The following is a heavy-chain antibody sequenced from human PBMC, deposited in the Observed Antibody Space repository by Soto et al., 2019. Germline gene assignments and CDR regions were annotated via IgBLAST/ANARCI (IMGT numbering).Heavy chain of an antibody. CDR3: ARERPVRRSIRGTTGTKNNWFDP. V-gene: IGHV1-18*04. CDR2: ISAYNGNT. CDR1: GYTFTSYG. J-gene: IGHJ5*02. Sequence: ASVKVSCKASGYTFTSYGISWVRQAPGQGLEWMGWISAYNGNTNYAQKLQGRVTMTTDTSTSTAYMELRSLRSDDAAVYYCARERPVRRSIRGTTGTKNNWFDPWGQGTLVTVSS. D-gene: IGHD1-1*01.